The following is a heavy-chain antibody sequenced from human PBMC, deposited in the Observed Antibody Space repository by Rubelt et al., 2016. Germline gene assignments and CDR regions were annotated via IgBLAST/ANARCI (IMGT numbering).Heavy chain of an antibody. CDR2: IIPTLGLA. Sequence: QVQLVQSGAEMKKPGSSVKVSCKASGGTFSSYAISWVRQAPGQGLEWMGRIIPTLGLANCALKCQGRVTITADESTSTAYMELSSLRSEDTAVYYCARGSGSYGLFDYWGQGTLVTVSS. CDR1: GGTFSSYA. CDR3: ARGSGSYGLFDY. D-gene: IGHD1-26*01. J-gene: IGHJ4*02. V-gene: IGHV1-69*04.